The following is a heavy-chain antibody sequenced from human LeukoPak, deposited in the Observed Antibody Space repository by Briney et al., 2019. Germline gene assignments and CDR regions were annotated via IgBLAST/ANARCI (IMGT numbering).Heavy chain of an antibody. J-gene: IGHJ4*02. Sequence: GGSLRLSCAASGFIFTNYFMSWIRQAPGKGLEWVASIKHDGSEKYYVDSVRGRFTISRDNTMNSLYLQMSSLRAEDTAVYYCATDRGWRTSGYYLYYFEYWGQGTLVTFSS. D-gene: IGHD3-3*01. CDR1: GFIFTNYF. CDR3: ATDRGWRTSGYYLYYFEY. V-gene: IGHV3-7*01. CDR2: IKHDGSEK.